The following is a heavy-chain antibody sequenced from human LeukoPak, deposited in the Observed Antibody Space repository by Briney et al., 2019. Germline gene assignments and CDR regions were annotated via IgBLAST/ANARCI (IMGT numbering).Heavy chain of an antibody. J-gene: IGHJ4*02. CDR1: GFTFRNYG. Sequence: PGGSLRLSCAASGFTFRNYGFHWVRQAPGKGLEWVAFIWYDGSNEYYADSVKGRFTISRDNSKNTVYLQMNSLRTDDTAVYFRAKDRNCGGNCYWGQGTLVTVSS. V-gene: IGHV3-30*02. CDR2: IWYDGSNE. D-gene: IGHD2-21*01. CDR3: AKDRNCGGNCY.